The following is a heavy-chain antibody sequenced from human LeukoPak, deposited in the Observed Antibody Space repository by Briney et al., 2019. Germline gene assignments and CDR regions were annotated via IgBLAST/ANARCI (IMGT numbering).Heavy chain of an antibody. J-gene: IGHJ5*02. CDR3: ARDKEREAYSP. D-gene: IGHD3-16*01. CDR2: ISAYNGNT. CDR1: GYTFTGYG. V-gene: IGHV1-18*01. Sequence: ASVKVSCKASGYTFTGYGISWVRQAPGQGLEWMEWISAYNGNTNYAQKLQGRVTMTTDTSTSTDYMELRGLRSDDTAVYYCARDKEREAYSPWGQGTLVTVSS.